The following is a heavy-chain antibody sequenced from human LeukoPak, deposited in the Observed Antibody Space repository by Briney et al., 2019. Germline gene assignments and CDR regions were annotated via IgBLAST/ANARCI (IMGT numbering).Heavy chain of an antibody. CDR1: GFSFSTYA. V-gene: IGHV3-23*01. Sequence: GGSLRLSCAASGFSFSTYAMTWLRQAPGKGLEWVSTTTDSGGNTHYADAVKGRFTMSRDNSKNTLYLQLNSLRAEDTAVYYCARDVSMDIGGSDCWGPGTLVTASS. J-gene: IGHJ4*02. CDR2: TTDSGGNT. D-gene: IGHD2-2*03. CDR3: ARDVSMDIGGSDC.